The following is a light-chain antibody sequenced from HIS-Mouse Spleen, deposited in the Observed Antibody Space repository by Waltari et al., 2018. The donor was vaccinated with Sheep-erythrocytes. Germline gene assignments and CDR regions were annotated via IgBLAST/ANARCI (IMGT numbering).Light chain of an antibody. J-gene: IGLJ3*02. V-gene: IGLV6-57*04. Sequence: NFMLTQPHSVSESPGKTVTISCTRSSGSIASNYVQWYQQRPGSAPTTVHYADNQRPTGVPDRFSGSIDSSSNSASLTISGLKTEDEADYYCQSYDSSNHGVFGGGTKLTVL. CDR2: ADN. CDR1: SGSIASNY. CDR3: QSYDSSNHGV.